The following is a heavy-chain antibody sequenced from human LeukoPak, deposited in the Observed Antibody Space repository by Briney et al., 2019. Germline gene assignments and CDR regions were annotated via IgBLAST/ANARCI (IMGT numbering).Heavy chain of an antibody. D-gene: IGHD2-2*01. J-gene: IGHJ4*02. V-gene: IGHV3-7*01. CDR1: GFTFSSYW. CDR2: IKQDGSEK. Sequence: PGGSLRLSCAASGFTFSSYWMSWVRQAPGKGLEWVANIKQDGSEKYYVDSVKGRFTISRDNAKNSLYLQMNSLRAEDTAVYYCAKDGSGYCSSTSCSGMGDYWGQGTLVTVSS. CDR3: AKDGSGYCSSTSCSGMGDY.